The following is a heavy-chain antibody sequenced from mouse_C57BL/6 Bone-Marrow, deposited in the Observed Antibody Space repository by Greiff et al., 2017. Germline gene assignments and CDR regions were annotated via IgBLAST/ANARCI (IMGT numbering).Heavy chain of an antibody. CDR3: ARWAGSNLDY. D-gene: IGHD2-5*01. CDR2: SRNKANDYTT. J-gene: IGHJ2*01. Sequence: EVKLVESGGGLVQPGRSLRLSCATSGFTFSDFYMEWVRQAPGKGLEWIAASRNKANDYTTEYSASVKGRFIVSRDTSQSILYLQMNALRAEDTAIYYCARWAGSNLDYWGQGTTLTVSS. V-gene: IGHV7-1*01. CDR1: GFTFSDFY.